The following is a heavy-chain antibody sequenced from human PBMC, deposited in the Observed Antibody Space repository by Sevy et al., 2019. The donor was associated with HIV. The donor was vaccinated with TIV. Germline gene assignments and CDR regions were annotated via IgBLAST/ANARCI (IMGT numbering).Heavy chain of an antibody. Sequence: GSLRLSCRASGFTFDDYCMSWVRQAPGKGLEWVAFLKSDVYGGTVDHAASVRGRFVISRDDSKTIAYLQMNDLKTEDTGVYYCTRWKAAQAIYDYWGQGALVTVSS. D-gene: IGHD6-13*01. J-gene: IGHJ4*02. CDR3: TRWKAAQAIYDY. CDR1: GFTFDDYC. V-gene: IGHV3-49*04. CDR2: LKSDVYGGTV.